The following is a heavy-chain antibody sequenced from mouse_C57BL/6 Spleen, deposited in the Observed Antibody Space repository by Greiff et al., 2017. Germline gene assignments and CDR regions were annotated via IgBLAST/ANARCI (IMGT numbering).Heavy chain of an antibody. CDR2: IDPSDSET. Sequence: VQLQQPGAELVRPGSSVKLSCKASGYTFTSYWMHWVKQRPIQGLEWIGNIDPSDSETHYNQKFKDKATLTVDKSSSTAYMQLSSLTSEDSAVYYCARNGVNWNYFDYWGQGTTLTVSS. D-gene: IGHD4-1*01. V-gene: IGHV1-52*01. CDR3: ARNGVNWNYFDY. CDR1: GYTFTSYW. J-gene: IGHJ2*01.